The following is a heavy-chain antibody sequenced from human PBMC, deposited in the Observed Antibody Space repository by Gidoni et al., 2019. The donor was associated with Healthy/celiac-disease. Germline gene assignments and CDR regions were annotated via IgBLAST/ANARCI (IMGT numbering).Heavy chain of an antibody. J-gene: IGHJ4*02. CDR2: ISSSSSYT. D-gene: IGHD1-7*01. Sequence: QVQLVESGGGLVKPGGSLRLSWSASGFTFSDYYMSWIRQAPGKGLEWVSYISSSSSYTNYADSVKGRFTISRDNAKNSLYLQMNSLRAEDTAVYYCARDGITGTLDYWGQGTLVTVSS. CDR1: GFTFSDYY. V-gene: IGHV3-11*06. CDR3: ARDGITGTLDY.